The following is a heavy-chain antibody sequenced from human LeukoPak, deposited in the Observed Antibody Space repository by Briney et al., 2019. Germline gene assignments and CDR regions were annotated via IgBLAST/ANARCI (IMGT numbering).Heavy chain of an antibody. CDR2: IYYSGST. D-gene: IGHD3-9*01. J-gene: IGHJ4*02. CDR1: GGSLSSYY. CDR3: ARTRYYDILTGHQPFDY. Sequence: SETLSLTCTVSGGSLSSYYWSWIRQPPGKGLEWIGYIYYSGSTNYNPSLKSRVTISVDTSKNQFSLKLSSVTAADTAVYYCARTRYYDILTGHQPFDYWGQGTLVTVSS. V-gene: IGHV4-59*01.